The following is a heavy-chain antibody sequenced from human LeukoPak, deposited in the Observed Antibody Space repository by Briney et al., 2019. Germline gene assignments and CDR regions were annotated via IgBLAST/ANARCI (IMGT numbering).Heavy chain of an antibody. CDR2: IHPNSGGT. CDR3: AKDDAYLQYDD. CDR1: GYTFTGYY. D-gene: IGHD5-24*01. V-gene: IGHV1-2*02. Sequence: ASVKVSCKASGYTFTGYYMHWVRQPPGQGLNWMGWIHPNSGGTNYAQKFQGRVTMTRDTSISTAYMELSRLRSDDTAIYYCAKDDAYLQYDDWGQGTLVTVSS. J-gene: IGHJ4*02.